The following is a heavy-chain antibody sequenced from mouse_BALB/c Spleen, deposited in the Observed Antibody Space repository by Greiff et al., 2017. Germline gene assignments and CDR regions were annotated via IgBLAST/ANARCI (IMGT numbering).Heavy chain of an antibody. V-gene: IGHV5-9-1*01. CDR1: GFTFSSYA. D-gene: IGHD2-4*01. CDR3: ASLYDSDGDYFDY. Sequence: EVMLVESGGGLVKPGGSLKLSCAASGFTFSSYAMSWVRQTPEKRLEWVATISSGGSYTYYPDSVKGRFTISRDNAKNTLYLQMSSLRSEDTAMYYCASLYDSDGDYFDYWGQGTTLTVSS. J-gene: IGHJ2*01. CDR2: ISSGGSYT.